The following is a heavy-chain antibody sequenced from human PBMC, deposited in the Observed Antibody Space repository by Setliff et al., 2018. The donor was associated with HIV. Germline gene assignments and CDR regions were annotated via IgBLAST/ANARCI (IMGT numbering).Heavy chain of an antibody. D-gene: IGHD3-3*01. CDR2: ISSNGGST. J-gene: IGHJ3*02. V-gene: IGHV3-64D*09. CDR3: VKGGYNFWSGYPDAFDI. Sequence: PGGSLRLSCSASGFTFSSYAMHWVRQAPGKGLEYVSAISSNGGSTYYADSVKGRFTISRDNSKNTLYLQMSSLRAEDTAVYYCVKGGYNFWSGYPDAFDIWGQGTMVTVSS. CDR1: GFTFSSYA.